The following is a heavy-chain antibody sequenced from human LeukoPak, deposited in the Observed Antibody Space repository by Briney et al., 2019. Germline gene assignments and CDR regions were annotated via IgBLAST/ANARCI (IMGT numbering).Heavy chain of an antibody. CDR2: MYYSGST. CDR1: GGSISSSY. CDR3: ARAKWYSSGLYAFDI. D-gene: IGHD6-19*01. V-gene: IGHV4-59*01. J-gene: IGHJ3*02. Sequence: SETLSLTCTVSGGSISSSYWSWIRQPPGKGLEWIGYMYYSGSTNYNPSLKSRVTMSVDTSTNQFSLKLRSVTAADTAVYYCARAKWYSSGLYAFDIWGQGTMVTVSS.